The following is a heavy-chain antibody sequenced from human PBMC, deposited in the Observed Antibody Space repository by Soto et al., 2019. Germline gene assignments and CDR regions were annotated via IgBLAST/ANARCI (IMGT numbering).Heavy chain of an antibody. CDR2: IIPIIGII. Sequence: QVQLVQSGAEVKKPGSSVKVSCKASGGTFSTYTITWVRQAPVQGLEWMGTIIPIIGIINYAQKFQGRVTFTMYKFTCTAYMELTGLRSYDTAVYYCAGYPDRHYNDSHASSNPWGQGTLVTVSS. CDR3: AGYPDRHYNDSHASSNP. CDR1: GGTFSTYT. D-gene: IGHD3-16*01. V-gene: IGHV1-69*02. J-gene: IGHJ5*02.